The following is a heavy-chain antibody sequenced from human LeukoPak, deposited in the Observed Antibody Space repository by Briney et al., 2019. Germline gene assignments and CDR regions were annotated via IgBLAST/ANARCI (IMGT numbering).Heavy chain of an antibody. CDR3: ARDGPYSGSYFADFDY. Sequence: GGSLRLSCVASGFTFSSYSMSWVRQAPGKGLEWVSYISSSSSTIYYADSVKGRFSVSRDNAKNSLYLQLNSLRDEDTAVYYCARDGPYSGSYFADFDYWGQGTLITVSS. CDR1: GFTFSSYS. D-gene: IGHD1-26*01. CDR2: ISSSSSTI. J-gene: IGHJ4*02. V-gene: IGHV3-48*02.